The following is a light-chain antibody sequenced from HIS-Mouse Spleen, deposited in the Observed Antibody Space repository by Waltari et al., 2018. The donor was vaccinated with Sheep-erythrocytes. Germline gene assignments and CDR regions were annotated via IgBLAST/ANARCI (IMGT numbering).Light chain of an antibody. V-gene: IGLV2-8*01. CDR3: SSYAGSNNWV. Sequence: QPALTQPPSASGSPGQSVTISCTGTSSDVGGYNYVSWYQQHPGKAPNLMIYGVSKRPPGVPDRFSGSKSGNTASLTVSGLQAEDEADYYCSSYAGSNNWVFGGGTKLTVL. CDR2: GVS. J-gene: IGLJ3*02. CDR1: SSDVGGYNY.